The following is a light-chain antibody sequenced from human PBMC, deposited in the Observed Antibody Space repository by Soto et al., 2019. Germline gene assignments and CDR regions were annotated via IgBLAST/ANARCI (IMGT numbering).Light chain of an antibody. Sequence: EIVLTQSPATLSLSPGERATLSCRASQSVGKYLVWYQQKPGRAPRFLIYDASNRATGIPARFSGSGSGTDFTLTISSLEPEDFAVYYCQQRGNWPPTFGQGTKV. CDR3: QQRGNWPPT. V-gene: IGKV3-11*01. J-gene: IGKJ1*01. CDR1: QSVGKY. CDR2: DAS.